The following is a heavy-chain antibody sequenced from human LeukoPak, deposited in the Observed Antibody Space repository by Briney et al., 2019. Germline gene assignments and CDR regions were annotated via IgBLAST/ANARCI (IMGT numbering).Heavy chain of an antibody. J-gene: IGHJ6*02. Sequence: PGGSLGLSCAAPGFTVSNNYMSWVRQAPGKGLEWVSVIYSGGSTYYADSVKGRFTISRDNSKNTLHLQMNSLRAEDTAVYYRARGSGSYYIDYYYGMDVWGQGTTVTVSS. CDR1: GFTVSNNY. CDR2: IYSGGST. V-gene: IGHV3-53*01. D-gene: IGHD3-10*01. CDR3: ARGSGSYYIDYYYGMDV.